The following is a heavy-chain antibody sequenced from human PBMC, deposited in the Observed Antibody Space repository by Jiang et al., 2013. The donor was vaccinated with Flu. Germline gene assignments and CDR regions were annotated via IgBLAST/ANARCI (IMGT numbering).Heavy chain of an antibody. Sequence: GVVQPGRSLRLSCAASGFTFSSYGMHWVRQAPGKGLEWVAVISYDGSNKYYADSVKGRFTISRDNSKNTLYLQMNSLRAEDTAVYYCARGPITMMRNVWGQGTTVTVSS. V-gene: IGHV3-33*05. D-gene: IGHD3-22*01. CDR2: ISYDGSNK. CDR1: GFTFSSYG. CDR3: ARGPITMMRNV. J-gene: IGHJ6*02.